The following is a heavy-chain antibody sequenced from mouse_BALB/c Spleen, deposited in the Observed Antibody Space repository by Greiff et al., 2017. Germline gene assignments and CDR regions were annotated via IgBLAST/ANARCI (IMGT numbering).Heavy chain of an antibody. CDR2: INPSNGRT. D-gene: IGHD1-1*01. J-gene: IGHJ3*01. Sequence: VQLQQPGAELVKPGASVKLSCKASDYTFTSYWMHWVKQRPGQGLEWIGEINPSNGRTNYNEKFKSKATLTVDKSSSTAYMQLSSLTSEDSAVYYCAREVDYGSSPLAYWGQGTLVTVSA. CDR3: AREVDYGSSPLAY. V-gene: IGHV1S81*02. CDR1: DYTFTSYW.